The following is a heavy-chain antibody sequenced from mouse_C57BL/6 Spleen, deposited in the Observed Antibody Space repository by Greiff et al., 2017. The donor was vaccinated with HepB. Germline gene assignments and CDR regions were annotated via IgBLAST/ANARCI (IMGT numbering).Heavy chain of an antibody. CDR3: ALGNYSVYDGFAY. V-gene: IGHV1-50*01. CDR1: GYTFTSYW. CDR2: IDPSDSYT. D-gene: IGHD2-1*01. Sequence: QVQLQQPGAELVKPGASVKLSCKASGYTFTSYWMQWVKQRPGQGLEWIGEIDPSDSYTNYNQKFKGKATLTVDTSSSTASMQLSSLTSEDSAVYYCALGNYSVYDGFAYWGQGTLVTVSA. J-gene: IGHJ3*01.